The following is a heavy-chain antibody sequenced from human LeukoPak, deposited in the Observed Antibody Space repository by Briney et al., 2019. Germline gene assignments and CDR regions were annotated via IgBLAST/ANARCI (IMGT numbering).Heavy chain of an antibody. CDR3: ARGGYCSSTSCHGRAFDI. CDR1: GFTFSSYS. CDR2: ISSSSSTI. V-gene: IGHV3-48*01. J-gene: IGHJ3*02. D-gene: IGHD2-2*01. Sequence: GGSLRLSCAASGFTFSSYSMNWVRQAPGKGLEWVSYISSSSSTIYYADSVKGRFTISRDNAKNSLYLQMNSLRAEDTAVYYCARGGYCSSTSCHGRAFDIWGQGTMVTVSS.